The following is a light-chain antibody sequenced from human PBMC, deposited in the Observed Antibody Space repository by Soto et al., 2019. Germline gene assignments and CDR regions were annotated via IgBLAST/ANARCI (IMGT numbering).Light chain of an antibody. Sequence: EIVLTQSPGTLSLSPGERATLSCRASQSVGRNFLAWFQQKPGQAPRLLIYDASSRATGIPDRFSGSGSGTDFTLTISRLEPADFAVFYCHQYAASPLTFGGGTKVEIK. CDR3: HQYAASPLT. CDR2: DAS. V-gene: IGKV3-20*01. CDR1: QSVGRNF. J-gene: IGKJ4*01.